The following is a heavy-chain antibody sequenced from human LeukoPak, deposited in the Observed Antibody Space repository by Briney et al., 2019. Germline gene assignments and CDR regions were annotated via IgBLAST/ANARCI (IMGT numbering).Heavy chain of an antibody. CDR3: ARGYYDILTGYFFYWYFDL. CDR1: GDSISSHY. J-gene: IGHJ2*01. D-gene: IGHD3-9*01. Sequence: SETLSLTCTVSGDSISSHYWSWIRQPAGKELEWIGRIYTSGATSYNPSLKSRVTMSVDTSKNQFSLKLSSVTAADTAVYYRARGYYDILTGYFFYWYFDLWGRGTQVTVSS. V-gene: IGHV4-4*07. CDR2: IYTSGAT.